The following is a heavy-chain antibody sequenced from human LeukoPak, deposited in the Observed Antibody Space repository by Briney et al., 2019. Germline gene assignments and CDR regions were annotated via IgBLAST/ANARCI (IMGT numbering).Heavy chain of an antibody. D-gene: IGHD3-10*01. V-gene: IGHV3-30*04. CDR3: ARGLVDRYSYGSGSYFGRSPSHCGMDV. CDR1: GFTFSSYA. J-gene: IGHJ6*02. Sequence: GGSLRLSCAASGFTFSSYAIHWVRQAPGKGLEWVADISYDGRNKYYAGSVKGRFTMSRDNSKNTLYLQMDSLRPEDTAVYYCARGLVDRYSYGSGSYFGRSPSHCGMDVWGRGTTVTVSS. CDR2: ISYDGRNK.